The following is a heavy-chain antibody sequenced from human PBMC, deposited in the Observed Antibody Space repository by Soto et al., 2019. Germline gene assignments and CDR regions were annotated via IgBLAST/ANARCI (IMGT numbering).Heavy chain of an antibody. CDR1: GGSISSYY. CDR2: IYYSGST. CDR3: ARAGGLGYCSGGSCYSVWDPFDI. D-gene: IGHD2-15*01. Sequence: SETLSLTCTISGGSISSYYWSWIRQPPGNGLEWIGYIYYSGSTNYNPSLKSRVTISVDTSKNQFSLKLSSVTAADTAVYYCARAGGLGYCSGGSCYSVWDPFDIWGQGTMVTV. J-gene: IGHJ3*02. V-gene: IGHV4-59*01.